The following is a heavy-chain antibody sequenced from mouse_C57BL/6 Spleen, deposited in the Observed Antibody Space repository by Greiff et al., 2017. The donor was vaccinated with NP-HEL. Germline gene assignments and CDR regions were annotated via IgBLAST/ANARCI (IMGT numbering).Heavy chain of an antibody. CDR1: GFSLTSYG. V-gene: IGHV2-2*01. D-gene: IGHD2-4*01. J-gene: IGHJ1*03. CDR2: IWSGGST. Sequence: QVQLQQSGPGLVQPSQSLSITCTVSGFSLTSYGVHWVRQSPGKGLEWLGVIWSGGSTDYNAAFISRLSISKDNSKSQVFFKMNSLQADDTAIYYCARNFDYDYDRYFDVWGTGTTVTVSS. CDR3: ARNFDYDYDRYFDV.